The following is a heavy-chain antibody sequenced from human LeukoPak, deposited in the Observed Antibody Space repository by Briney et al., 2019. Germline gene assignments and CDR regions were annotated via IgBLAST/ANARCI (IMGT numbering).Heavy chain of an antibody. CDR2: IRYDGSNK. V-gene: IGHV3-30*02. CDR3: AKPPGSGSYYNAISLNWFDP. CDR1: GLTFSSYG. Sequence: GGSLRLSCAASGLTFSSYGMHWVRQAPGKGLEWVAFIRYDGSNKYYADSVKGRFTISRDNSKNTLYLQMNSLRAEDTAVYYCAKPPGSGSYYNAISLNWFDPWGQGTLVTVSS. D-gene: IGHD3-10*01. J-gene: IGHJ5*02.